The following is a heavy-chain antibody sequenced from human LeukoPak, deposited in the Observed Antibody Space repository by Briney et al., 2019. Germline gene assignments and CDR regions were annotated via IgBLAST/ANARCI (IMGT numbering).Heavy chain of an antibody. CDR3: ARDGDYGDSHVHWYFDL. J-gene: IGHJ2*01. CDR2: ISSTGSYI. D-gene: IGHD4-17*01. CDR1: GFSFNDYS. V-gene: IGHV3-21*01. Sequence: GGSLRLSCAASGFSFNDYSMNWVRQAPGKGLEWVSFISSTGSYIYYADSVKGRFTISRDNAKNSLYLQMNSLRAEDTAVYYCARDGDYGDSHVHWYFDLWGRGSLVTVSS.